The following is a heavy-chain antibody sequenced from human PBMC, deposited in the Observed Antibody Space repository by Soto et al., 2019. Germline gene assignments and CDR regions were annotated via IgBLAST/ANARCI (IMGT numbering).Heavy chain of an antibody. CDR1: GYSFTSYW. V-gene: IGHV5-51*01. CDR2: IYPGDSDT. J-gene: IGHJ6*03. Sequence: GESLKISCKGSGYSFTSYWIGWVRQMPGKGLEWMGIIYPGDSDTRYSPSFQGQVTISADKSISTAYLQWSSLKASDTAMYYCARLYGGTDTAMVTFEDYYYYMDVWGKGTTVTVSS. D-gene: IGHD5-18*01. CDR3: ARLYGGTDTAMVTFEDYYYYMDV.